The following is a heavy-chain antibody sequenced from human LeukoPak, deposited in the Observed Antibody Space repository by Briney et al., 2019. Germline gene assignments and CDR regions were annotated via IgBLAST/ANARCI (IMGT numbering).Heavy chain of an antibody. CDR1: GFTFSSYA. Sequence: PGGSLRLSCAASGFTFSSYAMSWVRQAPGKGLERVSTLSGSADSTYYADSVRGRFTISRDNSKNTLYLQMNSLRAEDTAVYYCAKVTGGTADYFDYWGQGTLVTVSS. D-gene: IGHD1-1*01. CDR3: AKVTGGTADYFDY. V-gene: IGHV3-23*01. CDR2: LSGSADST. J-gene: IGHJ4*02.